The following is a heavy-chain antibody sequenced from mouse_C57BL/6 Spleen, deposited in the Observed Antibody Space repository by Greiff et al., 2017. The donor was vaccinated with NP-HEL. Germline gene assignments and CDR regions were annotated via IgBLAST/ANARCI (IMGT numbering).Heavy chain of an antibody. Sequence: QVQLQQPGAELVKPGASVKLSCKASGSTFTSYWMQWVKQRPGQGLEWIGEIDPSDSYTNYNQKFKGKATLTVDTSSSTADMQLSSLTSEDSAVYYCAREGAITTVVATDDWGKGTTLTVSS. CDR2: IDPSDSYT. D-gene: IGHD1-1*01. V-gene: IGHV1-50*01. CDR1: GSTFTSYW. CDR3: AREGAITTVVATDD. J-gene: IGHJ2*01.